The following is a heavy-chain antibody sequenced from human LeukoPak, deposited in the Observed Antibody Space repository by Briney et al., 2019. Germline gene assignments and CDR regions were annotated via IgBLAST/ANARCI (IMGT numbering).Heavy chain of an antibody. D-gene: IGHD2-2*01. V-gene: IGHV4-59*01. CDR2: IYYSGST. Sequence: RASEALSLTCTISGDSMSSYYWSWIRQPPGKGLEWIGYIYYSGSTNYNPSLRSRVTISIDTSKNQFSLKLSSVTAADTAVYYCAREEGYCSSTSCHNWFDPWGQGTLVTVSS. J-gene: IGHJ5*02. CDR1: GDSMSSYY. CDR3: AREEGYCSSTSCHNWFDP.